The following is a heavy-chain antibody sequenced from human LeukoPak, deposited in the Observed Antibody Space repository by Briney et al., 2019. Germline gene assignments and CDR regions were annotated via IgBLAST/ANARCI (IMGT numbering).Heavy chain of an antibody. CDR2: IYYSGST. CDR1: GGSISSGGYY. J-gene: IGHJ6*04. V-gene: IGHV4-31*03. Sequence: SETLSLTCTVSGGSISSGGYYWSWIRQHPGKGLEWIGYIYYSGSTYYNPSLKSRVTISVDTSKNQFSLKLSSVTAADTAVYYCARDEGRIATARILPDVWGKGTTVTVSS. CDR3: ARDEGRIATARILPDV. D-gene: IGHD6-13*01.